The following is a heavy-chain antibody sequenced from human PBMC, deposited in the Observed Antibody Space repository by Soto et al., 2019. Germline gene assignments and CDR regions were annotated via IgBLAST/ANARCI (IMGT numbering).Heavy chain of an antibody. V-gene: IGHV4-31*03. D-gene: IGHD5-12*01. J-gene: IGHJ5*02. CDR3: ARVVTEMATISGSWFDP. Sequence: SETLSLTCTVSGGSISSGGYYWSWIRQHPGKGLEWIGYIYYSGSTYYNPSLKSRVTISVDTSKNQFSLKLSSVTAADTAVYYCARVVTEMATISGSWFDPWGQGTLVTVSS. CDR1: GGSISSGGYY. CDR2: IYYSGST.